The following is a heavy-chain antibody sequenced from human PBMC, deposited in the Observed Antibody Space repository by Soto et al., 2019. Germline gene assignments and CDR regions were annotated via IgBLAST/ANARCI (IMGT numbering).Heavy chain of an antibody. CDR1: GFTFSTYT. V-gene: IGHV3-23*01. CDR2: VGGSGDGT. J-gene: IGHJ3*01. CDR3: AHPRGYGVFDAYDF. Sequence: GGSLRLSCAASGFTFSTYTMTWVRQAPGKGLEWVSSVGGSGDGTYYADSVKGRFTISRDNSINRLYLQTSSLRTEDTAVYYCAHPRGYGVFDAYDFWGQGAMVTVS. D-gene: IGHD4-17*01.